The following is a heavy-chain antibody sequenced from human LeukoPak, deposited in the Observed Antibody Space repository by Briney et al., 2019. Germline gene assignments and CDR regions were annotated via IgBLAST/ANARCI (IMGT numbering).Heavy chain of an antibody. D-gene: IGHD4-17*01. CDR1: GGSVSSGSYY. Sequence: SESLSLTCTVSGGSVSSGSYYWSWIRQPPGKGLEWIGYIYYSGSTNYNPSLKSRVTISVDTSKNQFSLKLSSVTAADTAVYYCARETYGRYFDYWGQGTLVTVSS. CDR2: IYYSGST. J-gene: IGHJ4*02. V-gene: IGHV4-61*01. CDR3: ARETYGRYFDY.